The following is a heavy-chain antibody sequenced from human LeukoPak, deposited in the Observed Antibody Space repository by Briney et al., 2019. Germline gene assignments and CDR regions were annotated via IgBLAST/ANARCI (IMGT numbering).Heavy chain of an antibody. Sequence: PGGSLRLSCAASGFTFSRYSMNWVRQAPGKGLEWVSYISDSGNTIHYADSVKGRFTISRDNAKNSLFLQMNSLRVEDTSVFYCARDQGGYNYCRGYFDYWGRGTLVTVSS. CDR1: GFTFSRYS. CDR3: ARDQGGYNYCRGYFDY. V-gene: IGHV3-48*01. J-gene: IGHJ4*02. D-gene: IGHD5-24*01. CDR2: ISDSGNTI.